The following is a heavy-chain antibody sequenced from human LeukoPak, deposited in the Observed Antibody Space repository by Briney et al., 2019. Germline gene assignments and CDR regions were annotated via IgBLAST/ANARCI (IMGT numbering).Heavy chain of an antibody. V-gene: IGHV4-34*01. J-gene: IGHJ4*02. CDR2: INYSGTT. CDR1: GGSFSGYY. D-gene: IGHD5-18*01. CDR3: ARGRYRYSYGYLEY. Sequence: SETLSLTCAVYGGSFSGYYWSWIRQPPGKGLNWIGQINYSGTTNYNPSLKSRVTISVDTSKNQFSLKLSSVTAADTAVYYCARGRYRYSYGYLEYWGQGTLVTVSS.